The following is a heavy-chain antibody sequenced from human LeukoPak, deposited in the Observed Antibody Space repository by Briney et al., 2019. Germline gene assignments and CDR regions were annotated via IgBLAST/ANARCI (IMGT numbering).Heavy chain of an antibody. Sequence: GGSLRLSCAASGFTFSSYAMSWVRQAPGKGLEWVSAISGSGGSTYYADSVKGRFTISRDNSKNTVNLQLNNLRVEDTATYYCAKTFCSSTNCYPSSFDSWGQGSLVTVSS. J-gene: IGHJ5*01. CDR3: AKTFCSSTNCYPSSFDS. CDR2: ISGSGGST. CDR1: GFTFSSYA. D-gene: IGHD2-2*01. V-gene: IGHV3-23*01.